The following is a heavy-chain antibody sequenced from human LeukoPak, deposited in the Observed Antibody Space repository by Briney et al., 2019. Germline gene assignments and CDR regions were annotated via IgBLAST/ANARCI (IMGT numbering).Heavy chain of an antibody. J-gene: IGHJ4*02. CDR3: ARWSMATIRGVDY. CDR1: GFTFSSYS. V-gene: IGHV3-48*04. CDR2: ISSSSSTI. Sequence: GGSLRLSCAASGFTFSSYSMNWVRQAPGKGLEWVSYISSSSSTIYYADSVKGRFTISRDNAKNSLYLQMNSLRAEDTAVYYCARWSMATIRGVDYWGQGTLVTVSS. D-gene: IGHD5-24*01.